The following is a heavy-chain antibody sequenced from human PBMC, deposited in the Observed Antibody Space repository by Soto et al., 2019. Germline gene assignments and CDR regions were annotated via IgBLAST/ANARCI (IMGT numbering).Heavy chain of an antibody. D-gene: IGHD2-2*02. CDR2: ISYDGSNK. Sequence: GGSLRLSCAASGFTFSSFAIHWVRQAPGKGLEWVAVISYDGSNKYYADSVKGRFTISRDNAKNSLYLQMNSLRAEDTAVYYCARERSSTSCYRFCGMEVWGQGTTVTVSS. J-gene: IGHJ6*02. V-gene: IGHV3-30-3*01. CDR3: ARERSSTSCYRFCGMEV. CDR1: GFTFSSFA.